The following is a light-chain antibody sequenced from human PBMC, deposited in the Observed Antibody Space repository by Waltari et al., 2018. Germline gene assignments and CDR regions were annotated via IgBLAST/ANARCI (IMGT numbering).Light chain of an antibody. CDR1: QRLIKRY. Sequence: EVVLTQSPGTLSLSPGARATLSCRASQRLIKRYVAWYQQKPGQAPPLLIYGASNRAAGIPDMFSGSGSETDFTLTISRLEAEDFGVYYCQQYGSSVMYTFGQGTKLEIK. V-gene: IGKV3-20*01. J-gene: IGKJ2*01. CDR3: QQYGSSVMYT. CDR2: GAS.